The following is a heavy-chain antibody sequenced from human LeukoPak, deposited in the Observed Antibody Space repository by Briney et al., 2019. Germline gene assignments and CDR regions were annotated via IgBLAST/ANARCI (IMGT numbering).Heavy chain of an antibody. Sequence: GGSMRLSCAVSGFTFSSYSMNWVRQAPGKGLEWVSYISSSSSTIYYADSVKGRFTISRDNAKNSLHLQINSLRAEDTAVYYCAKSGQRRCSGGSCYPYYFDYWGQGTLVTVSS. CDR2: ISSSSSTI. J-gene: IGHJ4*02. CDR1: GFTFSSYS. V-gene: IGHV3-48*04. CDR3: AKSGQRRCSGGSCYPYYFDY. D-gene: IGHD2-15*01.